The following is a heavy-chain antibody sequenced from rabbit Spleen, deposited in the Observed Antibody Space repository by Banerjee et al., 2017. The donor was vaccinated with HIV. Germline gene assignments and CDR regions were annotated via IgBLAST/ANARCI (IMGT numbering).Heavy chain of an antibody. CDR2: INIVTGAT. V-gene: IGHV1S45*01. CDR3: ARNYVNAFDP. J-gene: IGHJ2*01. CDR1: GSDFSVGDV. D-gene: IGHD1-1*01. Sequence: QQQLVESGGGLVKPGASLTLSCKASGSDFSVGDVMCWVRQAPGKGLEWIACINIVTGATYYASWAKGRFTISKTSSTTVTLQMTSLTAADTATYFCARNYVNAFDPWGPGTLVTVS.